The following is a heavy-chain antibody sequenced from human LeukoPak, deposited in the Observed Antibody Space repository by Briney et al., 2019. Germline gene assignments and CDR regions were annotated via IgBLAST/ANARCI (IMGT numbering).Heavy chain of an antibody. V-gene: IGHV3-9*03. J-gene: IGHJ4*02. Sequence: QTGRSLRLSCAASGFTFDDYAMHWVRHAPGKGLEWVSGISWNSGSIGYADSVKGRFTISRDNAKNSLYLQMNSLSAEDMALYYCAKGQPRGYSYGGHFDYWGQGTLVTVSS. CDR3: AKGQPRGYSYGGHFDY. D-gene: IGHD5-18*01. CDR2: ISWNSGSI. CDR1: GFTFDDYA.